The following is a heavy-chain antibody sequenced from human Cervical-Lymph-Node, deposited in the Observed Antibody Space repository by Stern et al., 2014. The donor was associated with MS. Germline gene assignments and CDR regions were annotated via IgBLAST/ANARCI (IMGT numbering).Heavy chain of an antibody. J-gene: IGHJ4*02. Sequence: EVHLVESGGGLVRPGGSLTLSCTGAGFKFENYFFHWVREAPGKGLEWVSGISWNSGVIDYADSVKGRFTISRDNAKSSLYLQMNSLRAEDTALYYCAKEDYWGQGILVTVSS. CDR1: GFKFENYF. CDR2: ISWNSGVI. CDR3: AKEDY. V-gene: IGHV3-9*01.